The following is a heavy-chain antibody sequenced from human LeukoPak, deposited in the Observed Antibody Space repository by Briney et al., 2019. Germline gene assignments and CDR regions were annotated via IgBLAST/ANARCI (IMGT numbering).Heavy chain of an antibody. J-gene: IGHJ4*02. CDR3: ARSGGIAVAGSFDY. Sequence: SGTLSLTCAVSGGSISSSNWWSWVRPPPGKGLEWIGEIYHSGSTNYNPSLKSRVTISVDKSKNQFSLKLSSVTAADTAVYYCARSGGIAVAGSFDYWGQGTLVTVSS. V-gene: IGHV4-4*02. CDR2: IYHSGST. D-gene: IGHD6-19*01. CDR1: GGSISSSNW.